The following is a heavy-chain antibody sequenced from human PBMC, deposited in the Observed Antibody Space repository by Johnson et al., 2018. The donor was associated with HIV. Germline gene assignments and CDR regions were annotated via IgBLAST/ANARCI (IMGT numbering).Heavy chain of an antibody. D-gene: IGHD6-13*01. V-gene: IGHV3-33*01. J-gene: IGHJ3*02. CDR1: GFTLSSYD. CDR2: IWFDGSNK. CDR3: TTDGQQLPRNRGAFDI. Sequence: QVQLVESGGGVVQPGRSPRLSCAASGFTLSSYDIHWVRQTPAKGLEWVAVIWFDGSNKYYADSVKGRFTISRDNAKNSLYLQMNSVKTEDTAVNYCTTDGQQLPRNRGAFDIWGQGTMVTVSS.